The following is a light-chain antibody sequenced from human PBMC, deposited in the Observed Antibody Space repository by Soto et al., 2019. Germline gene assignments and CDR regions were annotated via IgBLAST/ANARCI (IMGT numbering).Light chain of an antibody. CDR3: MQRVHLPVT. CDR1: QSLLDNDDGNTY. CDR2: TLS. V-gene: IGKV2-40*01. J-gene: IGKJ4*01. Sequence: DIVWTQTPLSLPVTPGEPASISCRSSQSLLDNDDGNTYLDWFLQKPGQSPQLLIYTLSYRPSGVPDRFSGSGSGTDFTLNISRVGAEDVGVYYCMQRVHLPVTFGGGTTVEIK.